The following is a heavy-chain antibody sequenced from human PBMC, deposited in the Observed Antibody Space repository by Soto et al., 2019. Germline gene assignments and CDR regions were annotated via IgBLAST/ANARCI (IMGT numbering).Heavy chain of an antibody. CDR1: GGSINTYY. V-gene: IGHV4-4*07. J-gene: IGHJ2*01. CDR2: IYASGRT. Sequence: QVQLQESGPGLVRPSETLSLTCTVTGGSINTYYWSWIRQPAGKAPEWVGHIYASGRTTYNPSLKSRVTMFVSQTQVSLRLTSVTAADTAVYYCARHFDVDPSLDQYYFDLWGRGALVTVSS. CDR3: ARHFDVDPSLDQYYFDL. D-gene: IGHD3-9*01.